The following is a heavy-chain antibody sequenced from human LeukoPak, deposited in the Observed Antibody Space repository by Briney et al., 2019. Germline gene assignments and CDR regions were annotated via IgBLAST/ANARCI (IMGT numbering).Heavy chain of an antibody. D-gene: IGHD3-22*01. CDR3: ARSITWLLDY. CDR1: GGSFSGYY. CDR2: INHSGST. J-gene: IGHJ4*02. V-gene: IGHV4-34*01. Sequence: SKTLSLTCAVYGGSFSGYYWSWIRQPPGKGLEWIGEINHSGSTNYNPSLKSRVTISVDTSKNQFSLKLSSVTAADTAVYYCARSITWLLDYWGQGTLVTVSS.